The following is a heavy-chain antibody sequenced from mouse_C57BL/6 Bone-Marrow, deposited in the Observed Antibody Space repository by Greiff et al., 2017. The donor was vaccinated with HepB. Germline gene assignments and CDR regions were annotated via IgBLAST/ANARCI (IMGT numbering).Heavy chain of an antibody. CDR1: GYSITSCYY. D-gene: IGHD1-1*01. Sequence: DVQLQESGPGLVKPSQSLSLTCSVTGYSITSCYYWNWIRQFPGNKLEWMGYISYDGSNNYNPSLKNRISITRDTSKNQFFLKLNSVTTEDTATYYCARDGYYGSRDFDVWGTGTTVTVSS. J-gene: IGHJ1*03. V-gene: IGHV3-6*01. CDR3: ARDGYYGSRDFDV. CDR2: ISYDGSN.